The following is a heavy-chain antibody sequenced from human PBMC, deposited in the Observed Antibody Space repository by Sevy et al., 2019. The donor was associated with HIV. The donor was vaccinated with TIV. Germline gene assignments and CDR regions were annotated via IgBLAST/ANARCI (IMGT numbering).Heavy chain of an antibody. D-gene: IGHD3-3*01. CDR2: IYYSGST. J-gene: IGHJ4*02. CDR1: GGSISSSSYY. Sequence: SETLSLTCTVSGGSISSSSYYWGWIRQPPGKGLGWIGSIYYSGSTYYNPSLKSRVTISVDTSKNQFSLKLSSVTAADTAVYYCAGTIFGDFDYWGQGTLVTVSS. V-gene: IGHV4-39*01. CDR3: AGTIFGDFDY.